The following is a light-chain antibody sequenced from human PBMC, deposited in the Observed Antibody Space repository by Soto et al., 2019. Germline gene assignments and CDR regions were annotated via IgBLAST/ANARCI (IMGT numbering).Light chain of an antibody. V-gene: IGKV1-39*01. Sequence: DIQMTQSLSSLSASVGDRVIITCRASQSISNSLSWYQQKPGKAPNFLIYVASTLQSGVPSRFSGSGSGTDFTLTISSLHPEDVATYYCQQTFSPPYTFGQGTKVEIK. CDR2: VAS. CDR1: QSISNS. CDR3: QQTFSPPYT. J-gene: IGKJ2*01.